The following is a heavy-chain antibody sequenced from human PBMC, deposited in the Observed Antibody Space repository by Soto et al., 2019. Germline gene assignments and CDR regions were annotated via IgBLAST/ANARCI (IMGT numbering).Heavy chain of an antibody. J-gene: IGHJ6*03. V-gene: IGHV1-69*02. CDR3: AKSLLFVDHAYMDV. Sequence: QVQLVQSGAELKKPGSSVKVSCEASGGSFISYSFTWVRQAPGQGLEWMGRIIPIQGKANYALKFQDRVTITADRSTRTDYMELRSLRPEDTAVYYCAKSLLFVDHAYMDVWGKGTTVTVSS. CDR2: IIPIQGKA. D-gene: IGHD2-21*01. CDR1: GGSFISYS.